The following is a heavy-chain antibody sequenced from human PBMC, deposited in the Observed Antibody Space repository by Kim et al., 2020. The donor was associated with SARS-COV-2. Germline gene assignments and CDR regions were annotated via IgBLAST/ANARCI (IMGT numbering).Heavy chain of an antibody. CDR1: GDSVSSNSAA. CDR2: TYYRSKWYN. D-gene: IGHD2-15*01. Sequence: SQTLSLTCAISGDSVSSNSAAWNWIRQSPSRGLEWLGRTYYRSKWYNDYAVSVKSRITINPDTSKNQFSLQLNSVTPEDTAVYYCALGYCSGGSCYDRAYGMDVWGQGTTVTVSS. J-gene: IGHJ6*02. V-gene: IGHV6-1*01. CDR3: ALGYCSGGSCYDRAYGMDV.